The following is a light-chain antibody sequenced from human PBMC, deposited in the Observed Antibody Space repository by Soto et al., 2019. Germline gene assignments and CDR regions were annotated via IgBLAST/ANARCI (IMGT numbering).Light chain of an antibody. J-gene: IGLJ1*01. CDR2: SNN. Sequence: QYVLPHPPSASGTPGQRVTISGSGRSSNIGSNTVNLYQQLPGTAPKLLIYSNNQRPSGVPDRFSGSKSGTSASLAISGLQSEDEADYYCAAWDDSLNGYVFGTGTKVTV. CDR1: SSNIGSNT. CDR3: AAWDDSLNGYV. V-gene: IGLV1-44*01.